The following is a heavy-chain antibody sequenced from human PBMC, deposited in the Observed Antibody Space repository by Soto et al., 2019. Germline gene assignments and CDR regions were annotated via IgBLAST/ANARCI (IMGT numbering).Heavy chain of an antibody. CDR2: KRFDGSNK. V-gene: IGHV3-33*01. D-gene: IGHD3-10*01. CDR3: ARDATDRGLDS. CDR1: GFTFSSFG. J-gene: IGHJ5*01. Sequence: QVQLVESGGGVVQPGRSLRLSCAASGFTFSSFGMHWVRQAPGKGLEWVAVKRFDGSNKYSADSVKGRFTISRDNSKNTLYLQMNSLRAEDTAVYYCARDATDRGLDSWGQGTLVTVSS.